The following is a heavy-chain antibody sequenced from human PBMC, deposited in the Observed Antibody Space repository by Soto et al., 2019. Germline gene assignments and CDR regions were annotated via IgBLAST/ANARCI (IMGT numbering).Heavy chain of an antibody. V-gene: IGHV3-74*01. CDR1: GFTFSRFW. CDR3: ARAGGSCSGGSCTNKYFYGMDV. CDR2: INSDGSST. Sequence: EVQLVESGGGLVQRGGSLRVSCAASGFTFSRFWMHWVRQAPGMGLVWVSRINSDGSSTNYADSVKGRFTISRDNAKNKLYLQMNSLRVENTAVYYCARAGGSCSGGSCTNKYFYGMDVWGQGTTVTVSS. J-gene: IGHJ6*02. D-gene: IGHD2-15*01.